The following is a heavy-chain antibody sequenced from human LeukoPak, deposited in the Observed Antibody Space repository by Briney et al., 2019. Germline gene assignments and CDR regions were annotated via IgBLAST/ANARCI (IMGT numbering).Heavy chain of an antibody. CDR1: GFTVSSNY. J-gene: IGHJ4*02. D-gene: IGHD3-22*01. CDR2: IYSGGST. V-gene: IGHV3-53*01. CDR3: ASSIGASSGYPYYFDY. Sequence: GGSLRLSCAASGFTVSSNYMSWVRQAPGKGLEWVSVIYSGGSTYYADSVKGRFTISRDNSKNTLYLQMNSLRAEDTAVYYCASSIGASSGYPYYFDYWGQGTLVTVSS.